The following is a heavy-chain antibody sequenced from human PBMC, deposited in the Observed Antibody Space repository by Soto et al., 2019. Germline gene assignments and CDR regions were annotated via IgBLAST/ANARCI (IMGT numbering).Heavy chain of an antibody. CDR1: GGSISSSSYY. CDR3: ARRRYSSGWYYFDY. D-gene: IGHD6-19*01. V-gene: IGHV4-39*01. Sequence: SETLSLTCTVSGGSISSSSYYWGWIRQPPGKGLEWIGSIYYSGSTYYNPSLNSRVTTSVDTSKNQFSLKLSSATAADTAVYYCARRRYSSGWYYFDYWGQGTLVTVSS. J-gene: IGHJ4*02. CDR2: IYYSGST.